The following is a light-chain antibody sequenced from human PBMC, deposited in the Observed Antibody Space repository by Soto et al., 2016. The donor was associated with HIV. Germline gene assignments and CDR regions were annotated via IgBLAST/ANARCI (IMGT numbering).Light chain of an antibody. Sequence: DIQMTQSPSSLSASVGDRVTITCRASQSISRYLNWYQQKPGKAPKLLMYAASSLQGGVPSGFSGGGSGTDFTLSISSLQPEDFATYYCQQSYSIPPVTFGQGTKVEIK. CDR1: QSISRY. J-gene: IGKJ1*01. V-gene: IGKV1-39*01. CDR3: QQSYSIPPVT. CDR2: AAS.